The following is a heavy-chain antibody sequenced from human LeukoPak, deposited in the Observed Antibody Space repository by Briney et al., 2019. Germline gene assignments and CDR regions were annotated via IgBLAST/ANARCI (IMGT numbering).Heavy chain of an antibody. J-gene: IGHJ4*02. CDR1: GGSISSYY. CDR3: ARAGGVATSFDY. D-gene: IGHD5-12*01. V-gene: IGHV4-59*01. CDR2: IYYSGST. Sequence: PSETLSLTCTVSGGSISSYYWSWLRQPPGKGLEWVGYIYYSGSTNYNPSLKSRVTISVDTSKNQFSLKLSSVTAADTAVYYCARAGGVATSFDYWGQGTLVTVSS.